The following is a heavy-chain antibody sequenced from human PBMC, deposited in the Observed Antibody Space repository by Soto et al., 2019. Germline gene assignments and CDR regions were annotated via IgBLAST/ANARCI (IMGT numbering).Heavy chain of an antibody. CDR1: GFTFSSYA. Sequence: GGSLRLSCAASGFTFSSYAMHWVRQAPGKGLEYVSAISSNGGSTYYADSVKGRFTISRDNSKNTLYLQMSSLRAEDTAVYYCVKSFPYSCGFSWGQGTLVTVS. CDR2: ISSNGGST. V-gene: IGHV3-64D*06. D-gene: IGHD6-19*01. CDR3: VKSFPYSCGFS. J-gene: IGHJ5*02.